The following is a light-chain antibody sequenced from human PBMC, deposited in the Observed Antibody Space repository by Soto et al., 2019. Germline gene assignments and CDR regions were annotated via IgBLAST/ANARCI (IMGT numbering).Light chain of an antibody. CDR1: SSDVSGDNY. V-gene: IGLV2-14*01. Sequence: QSVLTQPASVSGCPGQSITISCTGTSSDVSGDNYVSWYQQYPGKAPKLMVYDVTNRPSGVSIRFSGSKSGNTASLTISGLQAEDEADYYCSSYTSSDTYVFGGGTKLTVL. J-gene: IGLJ1*01. CDR3: SSYTSSDTYV. CDR2: DVT.